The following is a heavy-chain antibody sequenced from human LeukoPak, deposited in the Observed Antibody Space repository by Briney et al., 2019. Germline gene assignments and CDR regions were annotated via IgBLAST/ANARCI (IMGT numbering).Heavy chain of an antibody. D-gene: IGHD1-26*01. J-gene: IGHJ4*02. CDR3: ARREWDPYYFDY. Sequence: SEILSLTCDVSGGSTKSYHWNWIRQSAGKGLEWIGRISTSGTTTYNPSLKSRVTMSLDTSQNQFSLKLNSVTAADTAVYYCARREWDPYYFDYWGQGTLVTVSS. V-gene: IGHV4-4*07. CDR1: GGSTKSYH. CDR2: ISTSGTT.